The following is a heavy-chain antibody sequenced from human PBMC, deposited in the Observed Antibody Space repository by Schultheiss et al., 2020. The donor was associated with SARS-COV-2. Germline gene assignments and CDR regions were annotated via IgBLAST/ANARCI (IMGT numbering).Heavy chain of an antibody. Sequence: GGSLRLSCAASGFTFSGSAMHWVRQASGKGLEWVGRIRSKANSYATAYAASVKGRFTISRDDPKNTAYLQMNSLKTEDTAVYYCTAPGSYSSSDWGQGTLVTVSS. V-gene: IGHV3-73*01. CDR1: GFTFSGSA. D-gene: IGHD6-6*01. CDR3: TAPGSYSSSD. CDR2: IRSKANSYAT. J-gene: IGHJ4*02.